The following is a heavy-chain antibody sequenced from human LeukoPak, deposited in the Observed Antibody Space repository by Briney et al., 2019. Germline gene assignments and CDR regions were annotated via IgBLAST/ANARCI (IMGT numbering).Heavy chain of an antibody. CDR3: TRGPSLYTSSWYFDH. D-gene: IGHD6-13*01. CDR1: GFTFGDYA. J-gene: IGHJ4*02. Sequence: GGSLRLSCTASGFTFGDYAVTWVRQAPGKGLEWVGFIRSKAYGGTTEYAASVKGRFTISRDDSKSIAYLQMTSLKTEDTAVYYCTRGPSLYTSSWYFDHWGQRTLVTVSS. V-gene: IGHV3-49*04. CDR2: IRSKAYGGTT.